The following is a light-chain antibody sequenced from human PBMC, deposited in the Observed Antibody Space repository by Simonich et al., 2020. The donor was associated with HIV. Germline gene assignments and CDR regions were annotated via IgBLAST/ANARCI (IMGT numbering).Light chain of an antibody. V-gene: IGKV3-20*01. CDR2: GAS. J-gene: IGKJ3*01. Sequence: EIVLTQSPGTLSLSPGERATLSCRASQSVSSSYLAWYQQKSGKAPRLLIYGASSRATGIPDRFSGSGSGTDFTLTISRLEPEDFAVYYCQQYGSSFTFGPGTKVDIK. CDR3: QQYGSSFT. CDR1: QSVSSSY.